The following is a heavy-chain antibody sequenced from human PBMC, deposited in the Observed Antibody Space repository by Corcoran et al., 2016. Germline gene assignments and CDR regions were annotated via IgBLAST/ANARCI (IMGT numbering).Heavy chain of an antibody. CDR1: GYTFTSYG. D-gene: IGHD6-19*01. CDR2: ISAYNGNT. V-gene: IGHV1-18*01. J-gene: IGHJ5*02. CDR3: ARTIAVAGTRGWFDP. Sequence: QVQLVQSGAEVKKPGASVKVSCKASGYTFTSYGISWVRQAPGQGLEWMGWISAYNGNTNYAQKLQDRVTMTTDTSTSKAYMGLRSLRSDDTAVYYCARTIAVAGTRGWFDPWGQGTLVTVSS.